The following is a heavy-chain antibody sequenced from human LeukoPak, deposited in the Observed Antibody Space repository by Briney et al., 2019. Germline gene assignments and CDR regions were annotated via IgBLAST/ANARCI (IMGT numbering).Heavy chain of an antibody. CDR1: GYTFTSYG. V-gene: IGHV1-18*01. J-gene: IGHJ4*02. Sequence: ASVKVSCKASGYTFTSYGISWVRQAPGQGLEWMGWISTYNADTDYAQNLQGRVTMTTDTSTSTAYMELRSLGSDDTAVYYCARDPGQYYDILTGYYTPYYFDYWGQGTLVTVSS. D-gene: IGHD3-9*01. CDR2: ISTYNADT. CDR3: ARDPGQYYDILTGYYTPYYFDY.